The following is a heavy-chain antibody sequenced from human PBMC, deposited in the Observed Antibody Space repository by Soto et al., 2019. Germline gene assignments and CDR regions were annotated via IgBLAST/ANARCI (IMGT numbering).Heavy chain of an antibody. CDR3: ARDKVNGKMTIL. D-gene: IGHD2-2*02. CDR1: GFTFINYA. CDR2: ISYDGSNK. Sequence: PGGSLRLSCAASGFTFINYAMHWLRQAPGKGLEWVAVISYDGSNKYYADSVKGRFTISRDNSKNTMYLQMNSLSAEDTAVHHCARDKVNGKMTILWGQGTLVTVSS. J-gene: IGHJ4*02. V-gene: IGHV3-30-3*01.